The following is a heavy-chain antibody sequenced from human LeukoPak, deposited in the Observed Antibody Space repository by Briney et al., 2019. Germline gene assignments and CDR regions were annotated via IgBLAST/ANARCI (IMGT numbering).Heavy chain of an antibody. Sequence: PGGSLRLSCAASGFTFDDYAMHWVRQAPGKGLEWVSGISWNSGSIGYADSVKGRFTISRDNAKNSLYLQMNSLRAEDTALYYCAKDIYYDSSVFDYWGQGTLVTVSS. CDR2: ISWNSGSI. V-gene: IGHV3-9*01. CDR1: GFTFDDYA. J-gene: IGHJ4*02. D-gene: IGHD3-22*01. CDR3: AKDIYYDSSVFDY.